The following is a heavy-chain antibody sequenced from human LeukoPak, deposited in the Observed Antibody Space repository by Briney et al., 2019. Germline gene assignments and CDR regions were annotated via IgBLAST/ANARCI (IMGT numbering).Heavy chain of an antibody. CDR2: IYYSGST. V-gene: IGHV4-31*03. Sequence: SETLSLTCTVSGGSISSGGYYWSWIRQHPGKGLEWIGYIYYSGSTYYNPSLKSRVTISVDTSKNQFSLKLSSVTAADTAVYYCARGRPPPSELVNTAMVNNWFDPWGQGTLVTVSS. D-gene: IGHD5-18*01. CDR1: GGSISSGGYY. CDR3: ARGRPPPSELVNTAMVNNWFDP. J-gene: IGHJ5*02.